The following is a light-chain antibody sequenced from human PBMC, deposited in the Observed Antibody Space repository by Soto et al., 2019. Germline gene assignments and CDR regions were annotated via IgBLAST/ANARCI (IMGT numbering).Light chain of an antibody. J-gene: IGKJ4*01. CDR3: QQYDPPCPLT. CDR2: GTS. V-gene: IGKV3-20*01. CDR1: QSISSTY. Sequence: EIVLTQSPGTLSLSPGARATLSCRASQSISSTYLAWYQQKPGQAPRLLIYGTSRRATGIPDRFSGSGSGTDFALTISGLETEDFAVYYCQQYDPPCPLTFGGGTKVEIK.